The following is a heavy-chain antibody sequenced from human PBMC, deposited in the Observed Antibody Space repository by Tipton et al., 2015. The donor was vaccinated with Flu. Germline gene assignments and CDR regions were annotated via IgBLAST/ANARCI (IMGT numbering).Heavy chain of an antibody. CDR1: GGSITSGGYY. Sequence: TLSLTCTVSGGSITSGGYYWSWIRQHPGKGLEWIGYIYHNGNTYYNPSLNSRVTISVDTSKNQFSLNLNSVTAADTAVYYCARGSGSGTFMNFDIWGQGTLGTVSS. CDR2: IYHNGNT. D-gene: IGHD3-10*01. J-gene: IGHJ4*02. CDR3: ARGSGSGTFMNFDI. V-gene: IGHV4-31*03.